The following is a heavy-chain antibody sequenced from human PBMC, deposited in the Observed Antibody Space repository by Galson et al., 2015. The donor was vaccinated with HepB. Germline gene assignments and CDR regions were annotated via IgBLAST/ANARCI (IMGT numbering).Heavy chain of an antibody. J-gene: IGHJ3*02. CDR3: ARACGGDCYDAFDI. Sequence: SVKVSCKASGYTFTSYDINWVRQATGQGLEWMGWMNPNSGNTGYAQKFQGRVTMTRNTSISTAYMELSSLRSEDTAVYYCARACGGDCYDAFDIWGQGTMVTVSS. CDR1: GYTFTSYD. D-gene: IGHD2-21*01. V-gene: IGHV1-8*01. CDR2: MNPNSGNT.